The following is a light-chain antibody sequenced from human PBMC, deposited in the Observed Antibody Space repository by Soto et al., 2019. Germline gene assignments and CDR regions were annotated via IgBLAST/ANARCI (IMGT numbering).Light chain of an antibody. J-gene: IGKJ2*01. CDR2: AAS. V-gene: IGKV1-12*01. CDR3: QQANSFPFT. CDR1: QHISTW. Sequence: DIQMTQSPSSVSASIGDRVTITCRASQHISTWLVWYQQKPGKAPQLLIYAASSLQSGVPSRFSGSGSGTDFTLPSSSLQPEDSATYYCQQANSFPFTFGQGTRLEI.